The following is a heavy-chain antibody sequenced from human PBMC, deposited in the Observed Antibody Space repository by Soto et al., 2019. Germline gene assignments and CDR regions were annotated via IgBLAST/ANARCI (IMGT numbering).Heavy chain of an antibody. CDR2: IYHSGST. CDR1: GGSISGSNW. D-gene: IGHD5-18*01. Sequence: SETLSLTCAVSGGSISGSNWWSWVGQPPGKGLEWIGEIYHSGSTNYNPSLKSRVTISVDKSKNQFSLKLSSVTAADTAVYYCARVGTAMVIDAFDIWGQGTMVTVSS. CDR3: ARVGTAMVIDAFDI. J-gene: IGHJ3*02. V-gene: IGHV4-4*02.